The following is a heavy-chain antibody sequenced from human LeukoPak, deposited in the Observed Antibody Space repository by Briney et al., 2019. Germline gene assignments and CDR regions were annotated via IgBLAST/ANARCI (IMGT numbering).Heavy chain of an antibody. CDR3: VRHRTTVTTWGYFDY. J-gene: IGHJ4*02. CDR2: IYYSGST. V-gene: IGHV4-39*01. D-gene: IGHD4-17*01. CDR1: GGSISSSSYY. Sequence: SETLSLTCTVSGGSISSSSYYWGWIRQPPGKGLEWIGSIYYSGSTYYNPSLKSRVTISVDTSKNQFSLKLSSVTAADTAVYYCVRHRTTVTTWGYFDYWGQGTLVTVSS.